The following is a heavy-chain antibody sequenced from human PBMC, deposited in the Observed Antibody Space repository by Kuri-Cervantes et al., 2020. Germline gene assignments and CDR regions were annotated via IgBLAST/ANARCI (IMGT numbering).Heavy chain of an antibody. CDR2: MNPNSGNT. CDR3: AGGLRIAVAGAFGP. D-gene: IGHD6-19*01. J-gene: IGHJ5*02. CDR1: GYTFTSYD. Sequence: ASVTVSCQASGYTFTSYDINWVRQASGQGLEWMGWMNPNSGNTGYAQKFQGRVTMTRNTSISTAYMELGSLRSEDTDVYYCAGGLRIAVAGAFGPWGQGTLVTVSS. V-gene: IGHV1-8*01.